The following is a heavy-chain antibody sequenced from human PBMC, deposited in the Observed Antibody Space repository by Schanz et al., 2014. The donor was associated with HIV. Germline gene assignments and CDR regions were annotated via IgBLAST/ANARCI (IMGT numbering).Heavy chain of an antibody. D-gene: IGHD6-13*01. CDR2: IWYDGSYK. J-gene: IGHJ5*02. Sequence: VQLLESGGGLVQPGGSLRLSCAASGFTFSSYAMHWVRQAPGKGLEWAAVIWYDGSYKYYADSVKGRFTISRDNSKNTLYLQMNSLRAEDTAVYYCAREYYSRNWNWFDPWGQGTLVTVSS. V-gene: IGHV3-33*08. CDR3: AREYYSRNWNWFDP. CDR1: GFTFSSYA.